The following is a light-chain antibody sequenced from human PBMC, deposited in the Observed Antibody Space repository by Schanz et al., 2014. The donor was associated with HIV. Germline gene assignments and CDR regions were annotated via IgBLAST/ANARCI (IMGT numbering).Light chain of an antibody. V-gene: IGLV2-8*01. CDR3: QSYDSSLGGYV. CDR2: EVS. CDR1: SSDVGDYDF. Sequence: QSALTQPPSASGSPGQSVTISCTGTSSDVGDYDFVSWYQQHPGKAPKLMIYEVSKRPSGVPDRFSGSKSGNTASLTVSGLQAEDEAEYYCQSYDSSLGGYVFGTGTKVTVL. J-gene: IGLJ1*01.